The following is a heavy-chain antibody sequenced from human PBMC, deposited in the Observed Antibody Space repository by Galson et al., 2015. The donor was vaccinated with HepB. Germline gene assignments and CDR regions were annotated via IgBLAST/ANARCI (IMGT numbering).Heavy chain of an antibody. V-gene: IGHV1-18*04. Sequence: SVKVSCKASGYTFTIYGISWVRQAPGQGLEWMGWISAYNGNTNYAQKLQGRVTMTTDTSTSTAYMELRSLRSDDTAVYYCARDGITIFGVVIQGNDYWGQGTLVTVSS. J-gene: IGHJ4*02. CDR2: ISAYNGNT. D-gene: IGHD3-3*01. CDR1: GYTFTIYG. CDR3: ARDGITIFGVVIQGNDY.